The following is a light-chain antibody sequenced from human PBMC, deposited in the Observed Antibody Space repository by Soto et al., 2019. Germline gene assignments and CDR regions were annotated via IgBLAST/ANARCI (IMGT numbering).Light chain of an antibody. CDR2: GAS. Sequence: ETVLTQSPGTLALSPLERAILSCRSSQSVSSSYLAWYQQKPGQAPRLLIYGASSRATGIPDRFSGSGSGTDFTLTISRLEPEDFAVYYCQQYGSSPLTFGGGTKVDIK. CDR3: QQYGSSPLT. J-gene: IGKJ4*01. CDR1: QSVSSSY. V-gene: IGKV3-20*01.